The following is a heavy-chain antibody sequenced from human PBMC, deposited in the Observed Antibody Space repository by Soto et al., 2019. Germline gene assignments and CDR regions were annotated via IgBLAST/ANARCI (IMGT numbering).Heavy chain of an antibody. CDR2: IIPIFGTA. CDR3: AREGYCTNGVCGESWFDP. Sequence: SVKVSCKASGGTFSSYAISWVRQAPGQGPEWMGGIIPIFGTANYAQKFQGRVTITADESTSTAYMELSSLRSEDTAVYYCAREGYCTNGVCGESWFDPWGQGTLVTVSS. D-gene: IGHD2-8*01. V-gene: IGHV1-69*13. CDR1: GGTFSSYA. J-gene: IGHJ5*02.